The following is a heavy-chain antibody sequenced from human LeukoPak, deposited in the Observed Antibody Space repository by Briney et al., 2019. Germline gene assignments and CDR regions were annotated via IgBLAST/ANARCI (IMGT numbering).Heavy chain of an antibody. CDR1: GLTFGSYG. Sequence: TGGSLRLSCAASGLTFGSYGMHWVRQAPGKGLEWVSSISSSSSYIYYADSVKGRFTISRDNAKNSLYLQMNSLRAEDTAVYYCARDLGFGEFPQYYFDYWGQGTLVTVSS. CDR2: ISSSSSYI. J-gene: IGHJ4*02. V-gene: IGHV3-21*01. CDR3: ARDLGFGEFPQYYFDY. D-gene: IGHD3-10*01.